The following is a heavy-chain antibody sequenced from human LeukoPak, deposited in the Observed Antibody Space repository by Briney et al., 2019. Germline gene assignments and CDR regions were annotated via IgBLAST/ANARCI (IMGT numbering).Heavy chain of an antibody. CDR3: ARDRGVYGSGYLNY. J-gene: IGHJ4*02. V-gene: IGHV1-2*04. Sequence: ASVKVSCKASGYTFTGYYMHWVRQAPGQGLEWMGWINPNSGGTNYAQKFQGWVTMTRDTSISTAYMELSRLRSDDTAVYCCARDRGVYGSGYLNYWGQGTLVTVSS. CDR2: INPNSGGT. D-gene: IGHD3-10*01. CDR1: GYTFTGYY.